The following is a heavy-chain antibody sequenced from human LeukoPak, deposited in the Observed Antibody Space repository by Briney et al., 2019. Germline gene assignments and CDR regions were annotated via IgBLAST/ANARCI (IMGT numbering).Heavy chain of an antibody. CDR3: ARDSAMIVVVILYYFDY. D-gene: IGHD3-22*01. CDR2: ISYDGSNK. Sequence: PGRSLRLSCAASGFTFSSYAMHWVRQAPGKGLEWVAVISYDGSNKYYADSVKGRFTISRDNSKNTLYLQMNSLRAEDTAVYYCARDSAMIVVVILYYFDYWGQGTLVTVSS. CDR1: GFTFSSYA. J-gene: IGHJ4*02. V-gene: IGHV3-30-3*01.